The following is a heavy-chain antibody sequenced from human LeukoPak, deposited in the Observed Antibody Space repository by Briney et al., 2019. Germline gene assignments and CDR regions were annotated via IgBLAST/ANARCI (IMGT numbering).Heavy chain of an antibody. CDR3: ARGVGSGSRLRAGDY. CDR1: GFTFSSYA. D-gene: IGHD1-26*01. J-gene: IGHJ4*02. V-gene: IGHV3-30*14. Sequence: HPGGSLRLSCAASGFTFSSYAMHWVRQAPGKGLEWVAVISNDGSNKYYADSVKGRFTISRDNSKNTLYLQMNSLRAEDTAVYYCARGVGSGSRLRAGDYWGQGTLVTVSS. CDR2: ISNDGSNK.